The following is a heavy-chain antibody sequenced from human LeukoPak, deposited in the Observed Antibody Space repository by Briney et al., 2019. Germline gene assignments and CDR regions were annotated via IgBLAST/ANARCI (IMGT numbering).Heavy chain of an antibody. CDR1: GGSFSGYY. CDR3: ARRVSKYSSGWYRDWYFDL. CDR2: INHSGST. J-gene: IGHJ2*01. Sequence: SETLSLTCAVYGGSFSGYYWSWIRQPPGKGLEWIGEINHSGSTNYNPSLKSRVTISVDTSKNQFSLKLSSVTAADTAVYCCARRVSKYSSGWYRDWYFDLWGRGTLVTVSS. V-gene: IGHV4-34*01. D-gene: IGHD6-19*01.